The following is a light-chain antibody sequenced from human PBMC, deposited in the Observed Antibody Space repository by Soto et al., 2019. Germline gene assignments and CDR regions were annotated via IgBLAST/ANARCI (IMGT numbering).Light chain of an antibody. V-gene: IGLV2-23*01. Sequence: QSALTQPASVSGYAGQSITVSCTGTSSDVGSYNLVSWYQQHPGKAPKVMIYEGSKRPSGVSNRFSGSKSGNTASLTISGLQAEDEADYYCCSYAGSSALVVFGGGTQLTVL. CDR3: CSYAGSSALVV. CDR2: EGS. CDR1: SSDVGSYNL. J-gene: IGLJ2*01.